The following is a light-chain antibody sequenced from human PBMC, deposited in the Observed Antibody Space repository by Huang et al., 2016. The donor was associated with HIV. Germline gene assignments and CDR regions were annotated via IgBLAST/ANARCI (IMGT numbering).Light chain of an antibody. CDR3: QQFDNLPPV. CDR2: DAS. CDR1: RAIASN. Sequence: DIQMTQSPPSLSASVGDTVTIPFQASRAIASNLNWYQQKPGEAPKVLIYDASNLEAGVPSRFSGRGSGTHFTFTISRLQPEDGATYYCQQFDNLPPVFGGGTKVEI. J-gene: IGKJ4*01. V-gene: IGKV1-33*01.